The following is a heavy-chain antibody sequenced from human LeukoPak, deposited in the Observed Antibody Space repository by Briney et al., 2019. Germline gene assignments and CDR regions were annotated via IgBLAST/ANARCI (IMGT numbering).Heavy chain of an antibody. V-gene: IGHV3-11*01. CDR3: ARDQNYGDYEPFDC. CDR1: GFKFSDYY. J-gene: IGHJ4*02. D-gene: IGHD4-17*01. Sequence: PGGSLRLSCAASGFKFSDYYMSWVRQAPGKGLEWISYISSRGSTIDYADSVKGRFTISRDDAKNSLYLQMNSLTAEDTAVYYCARDQNYGDYEPFDCWGQGTLVTVSS. CDR2: ISSRGSTI.